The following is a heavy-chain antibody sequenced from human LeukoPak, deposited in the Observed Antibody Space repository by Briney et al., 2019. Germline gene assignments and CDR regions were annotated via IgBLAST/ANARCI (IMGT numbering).Heavy chain of an antibody. Sequence: ASVKVSCKASGYTFTSDGISWVRQAPGQGLEWMGWISAYNGNTNYAQKLQGRVTMTTDTSTSTAYMELRSLRSDDTAVYYCARDAVDTALATFDIWGQGTMVTVSS. D-gene: IGHD5-18*01. CDR2: ISAYNGNT. CDR3: ARDAVDTALATFDI. CDR1: GYTFTSDG. J-gene: IGHJ3*02. V-gene: IGHV1-18*01.